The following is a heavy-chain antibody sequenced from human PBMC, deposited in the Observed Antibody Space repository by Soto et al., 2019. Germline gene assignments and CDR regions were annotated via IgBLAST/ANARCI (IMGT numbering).Heavy chain of an antibody. CDR2: IYGGDSDT. CDR1: GYSFTYYW. Sequence: GDSLKCACRGCGYSFTYYWIGWWSQLPGKGLEWMGIIYGGDSDTRYSPSFQGHVTITVDKSTSTAYLQWNTLKASDTAMYYCARHLSNFRYYYHAMDVWGQGTTVTVYS. J-gene: IGHJ6*02. CDR3: ARHLSNFRYYYHAMDV. D-gene: IGHD4-4*01. V-gene: IGHV5-51*01.